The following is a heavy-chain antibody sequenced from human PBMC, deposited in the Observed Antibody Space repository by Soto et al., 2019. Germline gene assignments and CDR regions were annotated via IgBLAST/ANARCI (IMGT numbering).Heavy chain of an antibody. CDR1: GFTFSSYS. CDR2: ISSSSSYI. CDR3: ARDLDGDSAFDI. V-gene: IGHV3-21*01. Sequence: PGGSLRLSCAASGFTFSSYSMNWVRQAPGKGLEWVSSISSSSSYIYYADSVKGRFTISRDNAKNSLYLQMNSLRAEDTAVYYCARDLDGDSAFDIWGQGTMVTVSS. D-gene: IGHD4-17*01. J-gene: IGHJ3*02.